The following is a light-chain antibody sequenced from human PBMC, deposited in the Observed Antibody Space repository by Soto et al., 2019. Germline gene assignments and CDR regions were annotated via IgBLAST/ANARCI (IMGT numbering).Light chain of an antibody. V-gene: IGKV3-20*01. CDR2: GAS. CDR3: QQYGSSPSIT. CDR1: QSVSTNY. J-gene: IGKJ5*01. Sequence: EIVLTQSPGTLSLSAGERATLSCRASQSVSTNYLAWYQQKPGRAPRLLIYGASSRVTGIPGRFSGSGSGTDFTLTISRLEPEDFAVYYCQQYGSSPSITFGQGTRLEIK.